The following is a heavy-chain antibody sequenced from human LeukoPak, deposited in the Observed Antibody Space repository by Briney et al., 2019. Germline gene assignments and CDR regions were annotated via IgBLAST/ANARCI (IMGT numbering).Heavy chain of an antibody. D-gene: IGHD3-16*01. CDR3: AKRLGGVNYFFDS. V-gene: IGHV3-13*01. CDR2: IGTAGDT. J-gene: IGHJ4*02. Sequence: GGSLRLSCAASGFTFSSYDMHWVRQATGKGLEWVSAIGTAGDTYYPGSVKGRFTISRDNSKNTLYLQMNSLRVDDTAIYYCAKRLGGVNYFFDSWGQGTLVTVSS. CDR1: GFTFSSYD.